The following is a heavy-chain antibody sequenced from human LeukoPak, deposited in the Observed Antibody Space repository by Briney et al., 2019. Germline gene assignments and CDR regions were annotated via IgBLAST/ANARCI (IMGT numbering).Heavy chain of an antibody. J-gene: IGHJ6*03. CDR2: IKQDGSEK. CDR3: AREGGFWSGFGVYYYYMDV. CDR1: GFTFSSYW. V-gene: IGHV3-7*01. Sequence: GSLRLYCAASGFTFSSYWMSWVRQAPGKGQEWVANIKQDGSEKYYVDSVKGRFTISRDNAKNSLYLQMNSLRAEDTAVYYCAREGGFWSGFGVYYYYMDVWGKGTTVTVSS. D-gene: IGHD3-3*01.